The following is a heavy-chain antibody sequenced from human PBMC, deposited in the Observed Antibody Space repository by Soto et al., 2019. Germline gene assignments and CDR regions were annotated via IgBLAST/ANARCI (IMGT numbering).Heavy chain of an antibody. V-gene: IGHV4-34*01. CDR2: INHSGST. D-gene: IGHD3-10*01. J-gene: IGHJ4*02. CDR3: AREGIMRALRY. Sequence: WSWIRQPPGKGLEWIVEINHSGSTNYNPSLKSRVTISVGTSKNQFSLKLSSVTAADTAVYYCAREGIMRALRYWGQGTLVTVSS.